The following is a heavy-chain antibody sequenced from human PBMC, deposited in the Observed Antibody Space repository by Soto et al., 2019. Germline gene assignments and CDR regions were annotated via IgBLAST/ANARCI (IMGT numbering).Heavy chain of an antibody. D-gene: IGHD2-8*01. CDR3: AREQCSPLDRYCADGGVDWVDP. CDR2: ISGNGATT. J-gene: IGHJ5*02. V-gene: IGHV3-23*01. CDR1: GFSFTFYA. Sequence: EVHLLQSGGGLVQPGGSLRLSCEASGFSFTFYAMSWVRQAPGEGLEWVSAISGNGATTFYADSMKGRFTISRDNSRDTLYLQMNRLRAEDTAVYFCAREQCSPLDRYCADGGVDWVDPWGRGTLVTVSS.